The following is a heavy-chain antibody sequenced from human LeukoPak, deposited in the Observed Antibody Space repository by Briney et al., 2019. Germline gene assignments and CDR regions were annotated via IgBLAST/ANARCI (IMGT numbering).Heavy chain of an antibody. CDR2: IYYSGST. Sequence: SETLSLTCTVSGGSISGHYWSWVRQPPGKGLEWIGYIYYSGSTNYNPSLNSRVTISVDTSKKQFSLKLSSVTAADTAVYYCARGTFYDLWSAYYIPYYFDHWGQGTLVTVSS. D-gene: IGHD3-3*01. CDR3: ARGTFYDLWSAYYIPYYFDH. J-gene: IGHJ4*02. V-gene: IGHV4-59*11. CDR1: GGSISGHY.